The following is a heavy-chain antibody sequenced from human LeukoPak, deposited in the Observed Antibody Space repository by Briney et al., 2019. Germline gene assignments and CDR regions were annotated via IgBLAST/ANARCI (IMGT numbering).Heavy chain of an antibody. CDR3: ARASGLLRFLEWLPAYFDY. V-gene: IGHV4-59*01. CDR2: ISYSGST. Sequence: SETLSLTCTVSGGSISSYCWSWIRQPPGKGLEWIGYISYSGSTNYNPSLKSRVTISVDTSKKQFSLKLSSVTAADTAVYYCARASGLLRFLEWLPAYFDYWGQGTLVTVSS. CDR1: GGSISSYC. J-gene: IGHJ4*02. D-gene: IGHD3-3*01.